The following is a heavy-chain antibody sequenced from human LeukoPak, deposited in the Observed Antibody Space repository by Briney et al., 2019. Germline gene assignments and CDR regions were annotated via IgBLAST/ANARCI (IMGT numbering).Heavy chain of an antibody. CDR2: IYYSGST. CDR3: ARAPMFGVVSKSSGGMDV. J-gene: IGHJ6*02. CDR1: GGSISSYY. D-gene: IGHD3-3*01. V-gene: IGHV4-59*01. Sequence: PSETLSLTCTVSGGSISSYYWSWIRQPPGKGLEWIGYIYYSGSTNYNPSLKSRVTISVDTSKNQFSLKLSSVTAAETAVYYCARAPMFGVVSKSSGGMDVWGQGTTVTVSS.